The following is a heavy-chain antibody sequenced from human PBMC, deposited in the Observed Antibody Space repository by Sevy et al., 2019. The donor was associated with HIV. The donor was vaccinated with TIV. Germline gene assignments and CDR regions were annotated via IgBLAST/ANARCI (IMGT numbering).Heavy chain of an antibody. D-gene: IGHD5-12*01. CDR1: AFTFSNDW. CDR3: ATLSGNYWVEWLDP. V-gene: IGHV3-15*07. CDR2: IRSATDGGTT. Sequence: GGSLRLSCVASAFTFSNDWMTWVRQAPGKGLEWVGHIRSATDGGTTDYAAPVKGRFTISRHDSKNTVYLEMNSLKIEDTGVYFCATLSGNYWVEWLDPWGQGTLVTVS. J-gene: IGHJ5*02.